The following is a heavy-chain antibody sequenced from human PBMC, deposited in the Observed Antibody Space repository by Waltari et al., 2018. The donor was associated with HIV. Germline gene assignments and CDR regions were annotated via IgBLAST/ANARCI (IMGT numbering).Heavy chain of an antibody. D-gene: IGHD3-3*01. CDR3: ATSKVLSGNYFYGLDV. J-gene: IGHJ6*02. V-gene: IGHV4-61*02. CDR2: VYGGGNT. Sequence: QVQLQESGPGLAKPSQTLSLTCSVFGDSVMTAGYRPSWLRLSAERGMEWIGRVYGGGNTYYNPSLRSRVTISIDTAKNQHSLNLTSVTAADSAVYFCATSKVLSGNYFYGLDVWGQGTTVIVSS. CDR1: GDSVMTAGYR.